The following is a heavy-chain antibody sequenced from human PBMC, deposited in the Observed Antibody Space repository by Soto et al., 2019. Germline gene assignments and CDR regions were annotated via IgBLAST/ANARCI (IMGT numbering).Heavy chain of an antibody. V-gene: IGHV3-7*01. CDR1: GFTFTNFW. J-gene: IGHJ6*02. Sequence: PGGSLRLSCVASGFTFTNFWMSWVRQAPGKGLEWVANIKGDGSEKRYVDSVKGRFTISRDNAKNSVYLQTNSLRVEDTALYYCGRDEVRNGVGVWGPGTTVTVSS. CDR2: IKGDGSEK. CDR3: GRDEVRNGVGV.